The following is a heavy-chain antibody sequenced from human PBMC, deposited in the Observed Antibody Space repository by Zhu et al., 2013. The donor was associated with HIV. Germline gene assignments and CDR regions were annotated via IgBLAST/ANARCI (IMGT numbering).Heavy chain of an antibody. D-gene: IGHD3-10*01. CDR1: GGTFSSYS. CDR2: IVPMFGTT. J-gene: IGHJ5*02. CDR3: ARDMVPGINTRRQRGPYNYFAP. Sequence: QVQLVQSGAEVKKPGSSVKVSCKASGGTFSSYSINWVRQAPGQGLEWIGGIVPMFGTTDHSQKFQGRVTITADESTSTAYMELSSLTSEDTAVYYCARDMVPGINTRRQRGPYNYFAPWGQGTLVTVSS. V-gene: IGHV1-69*01.